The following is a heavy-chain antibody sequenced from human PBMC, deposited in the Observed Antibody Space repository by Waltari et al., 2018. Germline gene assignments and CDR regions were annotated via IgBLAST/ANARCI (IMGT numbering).Heavy chain of an antibody. CDR3: ARPYYDFWSGYYTWSWFDP. Sequence: EVQLVESGGGLVQPGGSLRLSCDASGFTFSSHWMSWVRQAPGKGLEGVANIKQDGSEKYYVDSVKGRFTISRDNAKNSLYLQMNSLRAEDTAVYYCARPYYDFWSGYYTWSWFDPWGQGTLVTVSS. V-gene: IGHV3-7*01. D-gene: IGHD3-3*01. CDR2: IKQDGSEK. J-gene: IGHJ5*02. CDR1: GFTFSSHW.